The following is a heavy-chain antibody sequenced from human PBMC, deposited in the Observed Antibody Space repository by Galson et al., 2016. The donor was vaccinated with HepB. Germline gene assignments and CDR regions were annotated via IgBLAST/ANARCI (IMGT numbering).Heavy chain of an antibody. CDR3: TTDRADYDDAFDN. J-gene: IGHJ3*02. D-gene: IGHD4-17*01. Sequence: SLRLSCAASGFLFSSYAIHWARQAPGKGLEYVSAITNNADSTYYADSVKGRFTISRDDSKNTLYLQMNSLKIEDTALYYCTTDRADYDDAFDNWGQGTMVTVSS. V-gene: IGHV3-64*02. CDR1: GFLFSSYA. CDR2: ITNNADST.